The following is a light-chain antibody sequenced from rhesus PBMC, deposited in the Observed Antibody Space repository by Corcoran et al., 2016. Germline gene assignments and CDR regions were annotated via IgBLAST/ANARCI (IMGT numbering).Light chain of an antibody. J-gene: IGKJ4*01. V-gene: IGKV1-28*03. CDR3: LQHNSYPLT. CDR1: QGISSY. CDR2: DAS. Sequence: DIQMTQSPSSLSASGGDTVTITCRASQGISSYLNWFQQKPGKAPNLLIYDASSLESGVPSRLSGSGSGTDFPLPLSSLQPEDFAAYYYLQHNSYPLTFGGGTKVEIK.